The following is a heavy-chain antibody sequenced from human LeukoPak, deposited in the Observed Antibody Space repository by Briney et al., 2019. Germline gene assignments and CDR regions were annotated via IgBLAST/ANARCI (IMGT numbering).Heavy chain of an antibody. J-gene: IGHJ4*02. CDR2: IWYDGSNK. D-gene: IGHD5-12*01. Sequence: GGSLRLSCAVSAFTFSGYGMHWVRQAPGKGLEWVAVIWYDGSNKYYADSVKGRFTISRDNSKNTLYLQMNSLRTEDTAVYYCARDLAYFDYWGQGTLVTVSS. CDR3: ARDLAYFDY. V-gene: IGHV3-33*01. CDR1: AFTFSGYG.